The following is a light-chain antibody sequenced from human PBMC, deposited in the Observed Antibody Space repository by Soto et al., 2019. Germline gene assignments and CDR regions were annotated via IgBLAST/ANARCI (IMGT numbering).Light chain of an antibody. CDR3: QQYYSGRT. V-gene: IGKV4-1*01. J-gene: IGKJ1*01. Sequence: DIVMTQSPDSLAVSLGERTTINCRSSQSVLHRSKRKNYLAWYQQKAGQPPKLLISWASTRESGVPYRFSGSWSGTDFTLTISSLQAEDVATYYCQQYYSGRTFGQGTKVEI. CDR2: WAS. CDR1: QSVLHRSKRKNY.